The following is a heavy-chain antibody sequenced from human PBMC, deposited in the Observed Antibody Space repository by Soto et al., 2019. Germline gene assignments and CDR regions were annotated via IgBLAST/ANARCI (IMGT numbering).Heavy chain of an antibody. Sequence: PGGSLRLSCAASGFTFRSFATSWVRQAPGKGVEWVSTISATGDNTYYADSVKGRFTISRDNSKNTLSVQMNSLRAEDTAVYYCARDRLRLGELSLLGYFDYWGQGTLVTVSS. CDR1: GFTFRSFA. CDR2: ISATGDNT. J-gene: IGHJ4*02. CDR3: ARDRLRLGELSLLGYFDY. V-gene: IGHV3-23*01. D-gene: IGHD3-16*02.